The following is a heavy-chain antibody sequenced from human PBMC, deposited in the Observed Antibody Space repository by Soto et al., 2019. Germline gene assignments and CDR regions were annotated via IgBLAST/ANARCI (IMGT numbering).Heavy chain of an antibody. CDR2: INTANGNT. V-gene: IGHV1-3*04. CDR3: AREFGYAMIRPRYGMDV. CDR1: GYTFTSYS. J-gene: IGHJ6*02. Sequence: SVKVSCKTSGYTFTSYSIHWVRQAPGQRPEWMGWINTANGNTKYSQKFQGRVTITRDRSATTASMELNSLRSEDTAVYYCAREFGYAMIRPRYGMDVWGPGTTVTVYS. D-gene: IGHD3-10*01.